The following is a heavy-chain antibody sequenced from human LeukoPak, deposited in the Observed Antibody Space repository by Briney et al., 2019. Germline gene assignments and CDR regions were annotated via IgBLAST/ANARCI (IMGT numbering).Heavy chain of an antibody. J-gene: IGHJ4*02. CDR1: GFTFSSYA. Sequence: HPGGSLRLSCAASGFTFSSYAVSWVRQAPGKGLVWVSRINTDGSSTDYADSVKGRFTISRDNAKNTLYLQMNSLRAEDTAVYHCARGDYTSSSYADHWGQGTLVTVSS. CDR3: ARGDYTSSSYADH. D-gene: IGHD6-6*01. CDR2: INTDGSST. V-gene: IGHV3-74*01.